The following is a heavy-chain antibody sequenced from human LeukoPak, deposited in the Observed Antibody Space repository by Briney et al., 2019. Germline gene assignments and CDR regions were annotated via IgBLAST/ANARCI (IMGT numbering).Heavy chain of an antibody. V-gene: IGHV3-30*18. J-gene: IGHJ4*01. CDR3: AKDYFDY. CDR2: ISYDGSNK. CDR1: GFTFSSYG. Sequence: GGSLRLSCAASGFTFSSYGMHWVRQAPGKGLEWVAVISYDGSNKYYADSVKGRFTISRDNSKNTLYLQMNSLRAEDTAVYYCAKDYFDYWGQEPWSPSPQ.